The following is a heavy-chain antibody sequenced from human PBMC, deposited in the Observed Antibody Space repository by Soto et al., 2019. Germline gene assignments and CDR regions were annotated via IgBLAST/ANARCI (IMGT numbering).Heavy chain of an antibody. J-gene: IGHJ4*02. CDR3: ARTLYNWNYTSFDY. D-gene: IGHD1-7*01. V-gene: IGHV4-34*01. Sequence: QVQLQQWGAGLLKPSETLSLTCAVYGGSFSGYYWSWIRQPPGKGLEWIGEINHSGSTNYNPSLKSRVTISVDTSKHQFSLQLSSVTAADTAVYYCARTLYNWNYTSFDYWGQGTLVTVSS. CDR2: INHSGST. CDR1: GGSFSGYY.